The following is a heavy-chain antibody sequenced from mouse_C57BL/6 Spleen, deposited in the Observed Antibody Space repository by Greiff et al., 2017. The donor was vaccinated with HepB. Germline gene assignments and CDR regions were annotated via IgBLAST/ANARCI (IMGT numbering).Heavy chain of an antibody. CDR3: AIYDYGGEGFAY. J-gene: IGHJ3*01. CDR1: GFSFTSYG. Sequence: QVQLKESGPGLVAPSQSLSITCTVSGFSFTSYGVSWVRQPPGKGLEWLGVIWGDGSTNYHSALISRLSISKDNSKSQVFLKLNSLPTDDTAQYYCAIYDYGGEGFAYWGQGTLVTVSA. D-gene: IGHD2-4*01. V-gene: IGHV2-3*01. CDR2: IWGDGST.